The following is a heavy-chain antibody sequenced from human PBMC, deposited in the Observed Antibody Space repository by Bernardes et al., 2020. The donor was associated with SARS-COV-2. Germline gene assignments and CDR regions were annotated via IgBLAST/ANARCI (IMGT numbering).Heavy chain of an antibody. D-gene: IGHD3-3*01. CDR3: ARDRGDFWSGFLNSFDP. Sequence: GWPLRLSCAASGFIFSNFGMHWVRQAPGKGLEWVAVIWYDGSNTDYGDSVRGRFSISRDNSKNTLYLQMNSLRAEDTAVYYCARDRGDFWSGFLNSFDPWGQGTLVTVSS. CDR1: GFIFSNFG. J-gene: IGHJ5*02. CDR2: IWYDGSNT. V-gene: IGHV3-33*01.